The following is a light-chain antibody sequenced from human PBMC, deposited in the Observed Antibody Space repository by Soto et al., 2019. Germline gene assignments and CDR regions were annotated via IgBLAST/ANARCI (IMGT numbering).Light chain of an antibody. V-gene: IGKV1-12*01. J-gene: IGKJ1*01. Sequence: DIQMTHSPSSVSASVGDRVTITCRASQGINSWLAWYQQKPGKAPKLLIYAASSLQSGVPSRFSGSGSGTEFTITISSLQPEDFATYYCQQANSFPWTCGQGTKVEIK. CDR3: QQANSFPWT. CDR1: QGINSW. CDR2: AAS.